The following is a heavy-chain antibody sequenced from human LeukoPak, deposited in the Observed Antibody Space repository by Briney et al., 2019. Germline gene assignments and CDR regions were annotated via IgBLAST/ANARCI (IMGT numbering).Heavy chain of an antibody. J-gene: IGHJ4*02. CDR2: AYYSGHT. D-gene: IGHD2-15*01. CDR1: GGCISDNY. CDR3: ARHPFATPFDY. Sequence: KSSETLSLTCTVSGGCISDNYWRWIRQLPGKGLEWIGYAYYSGHTNYNSSLKSRVTMSLDTSKSQFSLRLSSVTAADTAVYFCARHPFATPFDYWGPGTLVTVSS. V-gene: IGHV4-59*08.